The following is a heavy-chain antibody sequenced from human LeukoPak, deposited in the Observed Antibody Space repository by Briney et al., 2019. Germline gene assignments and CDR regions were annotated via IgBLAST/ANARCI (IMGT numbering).Heavy chain of an antibody. D-gene: IGHD5-12*01. Sequence: PSETLSLTCTVSGESISSGSYYWSWIRQPAGKGLEWIGRIYYSGSTYYNPSLKSRVTISVDTSKNQFSLKLSSVTAADTAVYYCARLPWGATMRIDYWGQGTLVTVSS. CDR1: GESISSGSYY. J-gene: IGHJ4*02. CDR3: ARLPWGATMRIDY. V-gene: IGHV4-39*07. CDR2: IYYSGST.